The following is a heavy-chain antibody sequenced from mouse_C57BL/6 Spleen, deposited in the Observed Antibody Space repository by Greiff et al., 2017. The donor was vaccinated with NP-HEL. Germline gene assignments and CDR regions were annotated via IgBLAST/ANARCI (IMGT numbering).Heavy chain of an antibody. CDR3: ARHGSAWFAY. D-gene: IGHD1-1*01. Sequence: VQLQESGAELVRPGTSVKVSCKASGYAFTNYLIEWVKQRPGQGLEWIGVINPGSGGTNYNEKFKGKATLTADKSSSTAYMQLSSLTSEDSAVYFCARHGSAWFAYWGQGTLVTVSA. J-gene: IGHJ3*01. CDR2: INPGSGGT. CDR1: GYAFTNYL. V-gene: IGHV1-54*01.